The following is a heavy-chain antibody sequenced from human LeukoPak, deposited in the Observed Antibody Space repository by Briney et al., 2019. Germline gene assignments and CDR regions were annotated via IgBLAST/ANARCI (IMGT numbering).Heavy chain of an antibody. V-gene: IGHV3-7*01. CDR3: ARERWTYYYYYGMDV. D-gene: IGHD5-24*01. CDR2: IKQDGSEK. J-gene: IGHJ6*02. Sequence: PGGSLRLSCAASGFSFSSYAMSWVRQAPGKGLEWVANIKQDGSEKYYVDSVKGRFTISRDNAKNSLYLQMNSLRAEDTAVYYCARERWTYYYYYGMDVWGQGTTVTVSS. CDR1: GFSFSSYA.